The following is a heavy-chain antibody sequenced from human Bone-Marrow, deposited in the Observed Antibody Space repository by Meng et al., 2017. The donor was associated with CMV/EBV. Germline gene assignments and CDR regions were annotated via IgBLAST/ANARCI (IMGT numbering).Heavy chain of an antibody. D-gene: IGHD1-20*01. CDR1: GFAFKNYG. Sequence: GESLKISCAASGFAFKNYGMSWVRQAPDKGLEWVAFIRFDGSIKYYADSVKGRFTISRDNSKNTLYLQMNSLRAEDTAVYYCAKDMSVIGSIDWGQGTLVTVSS. J-gene: IGHJ4*02. V-gene: IGHV3-30*02. CDR2: IRFDGSIK. CDR3: AKDMSVIGSID.